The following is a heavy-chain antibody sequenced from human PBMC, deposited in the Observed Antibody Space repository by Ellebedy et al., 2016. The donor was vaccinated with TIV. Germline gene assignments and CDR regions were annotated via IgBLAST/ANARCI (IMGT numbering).Heavy chain of an antibody. CDR1: GFTFSRYV. CDR2: IALAGSNHQ. CDR3: AREGHSSGRAGTFDY. D-gene: IGHD6-19*01. Sequence: GESLKISCAASGFTFSRYVIHWVRQAPGKGLEWVAVIALAGSNHQQSIGSVKGRFTISRDESKDTLYLQMESLRVEDQAVYYCAREGHSSGRAGTFDYWGQGTLVTVSS. J-gene: IGHJ4*02. V-gene: IGHV3-30*04.